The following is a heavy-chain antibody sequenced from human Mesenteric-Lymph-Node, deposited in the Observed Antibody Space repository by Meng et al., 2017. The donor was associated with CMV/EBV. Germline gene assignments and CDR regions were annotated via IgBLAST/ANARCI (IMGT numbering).Heavy chain of an antibody. V-gene: IGHV6-1*01. Sequence: SGDSVSSNSAALNWIRQSPSRGLEWLGRTYFRSKWYHDYAVSVKGRVTINPDTSKNQFSLQLNSVTPEDTAVYFCARDETERSNFDYWGQGTLVTVSS. D-gene: IGHD5-24*01. CDR2: TYFRSKWYH. CDR3: ARDETERSNFDY. J-gene: IGHJ4*02. CDR1: GDSVSSNSAA.